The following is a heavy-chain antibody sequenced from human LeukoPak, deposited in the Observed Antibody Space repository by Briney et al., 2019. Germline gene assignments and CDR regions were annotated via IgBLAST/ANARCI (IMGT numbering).Heavy chain of an antibody. D-gene: IGHD5-18*01. Sequence: GASVKVSCKASGYTFTTYGISWVRQAPGQGLEWMGWVSAYNGNTNYAQKLQGRVTMTTDTSANTAYMELGSLRSDDTAVYYFARDRRDTRAGDAFHIGRQRTVVPVS. V-gene: IGHV1-18*01. CDR2: VSAYNGNT. CDR1: GYTFTTYG. CDR3: ARDRRDTRAGDAFHI. J-gene: IGHJ3*02.